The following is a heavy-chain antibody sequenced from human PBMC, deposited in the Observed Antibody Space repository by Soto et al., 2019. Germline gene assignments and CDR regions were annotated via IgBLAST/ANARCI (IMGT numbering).Heavy chain of an antibody. CDR3: VNPDY. J-gene: IGHJ4*02. V-gene: IGHV3-9*01. CDR1: GFTFDDYA. Sequence: EVQLVESGGGLVQPGRSLRLSCAASGFTFDDYAMHWVRQAPGKGLEWVSGISWNSGSIGYADSVKGRFTISRDNAKNSLYLQMNSLRAEDTALYYCVNPDYWGQGTLVTVSS. CDR2: ISWNSGSI.